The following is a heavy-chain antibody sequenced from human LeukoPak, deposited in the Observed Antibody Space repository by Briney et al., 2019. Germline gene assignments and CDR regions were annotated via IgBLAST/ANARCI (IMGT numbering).Heavy chain of an antibody. V-gene: IGHV1-46*01. Sequence: ASVKVSCKASGYTFTSYYMHWVRRAPGQGLEWMGIINPIGGSKSYAQKFQGRVTMTRDMSTSTVYMELSSLRSEDTAVYYCARGLSRVVVVPAAIGGYNWFDPWGQGTLVTVSS. D-gene: IGHD2-2*01. CDR3: ARGLSRVVVVPAAIGGYNWFDP. CDR2: INPIGGSK. J-gene: IGHJ5*02. CDR1: GYTFTSYY.